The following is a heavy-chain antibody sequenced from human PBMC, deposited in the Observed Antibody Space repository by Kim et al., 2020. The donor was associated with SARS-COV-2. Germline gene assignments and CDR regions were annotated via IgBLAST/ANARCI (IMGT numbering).Heavy chain of an antibody. CDR1: GFTFSSYA. Sequence: GGSLRLSCAASGFTFSSYAMHWVRQAPGKGLEWVAVISYDGSNKYYADSVKGRFTISRDNSKNTLYLQMNSLRAEDTAVYYCARGASGSYYSWFDPWGQG. V-gene: IGHV3-30-3*01. CDR3: ARGASGSYYSWFDP. CDR2: ISYDGSNK. D-gene: IGHD1-26*01. J-gene: IGHJ5*02.